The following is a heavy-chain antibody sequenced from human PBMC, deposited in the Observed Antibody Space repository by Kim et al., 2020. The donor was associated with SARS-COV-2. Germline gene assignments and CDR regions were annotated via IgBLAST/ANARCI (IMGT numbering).Heavy chain of an antibody. CDR3: ARVRGGANDY. Sequence: SAKYYADTGKGLFTISRDNAKHSLYLQMNSLRDEDTAVYYCARVRGGANDYWGQGTLVTVSS. J-gene: IGHJ4*02. CDR2: SAK. D-gene: IGHD3-16*01. V-gene: IGHV3-48*02.